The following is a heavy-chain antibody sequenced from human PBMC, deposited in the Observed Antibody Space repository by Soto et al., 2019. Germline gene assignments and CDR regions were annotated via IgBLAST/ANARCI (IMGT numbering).Heavy chain of an antibody. CDR2: IYYSGST. Sequence: SETLSLTCTVSGGSISSGGYYWSWIRQHPGKGLEWIGYIYYSGSTYYNPSLKSRVTISVDTSKNQFSLKLSSVTAADTAVYYCAREGDYYDSGTFIDYWGQGTLVTVSS. D-gene: IGHD3-22*01. J-gene: IGHJ4*02. V-gene: IGHV4-31*03. CDR3: AREGDYYDSGTFIDY. CDR1: GGSISSGGYY.